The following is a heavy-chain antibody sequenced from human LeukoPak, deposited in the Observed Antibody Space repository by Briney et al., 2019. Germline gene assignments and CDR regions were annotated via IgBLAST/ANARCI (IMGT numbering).Heavy chain of an antibody. V-gene: IGHV3-21*01. CDR2: ISSSSSYI. CDR1: GLTVSSNY. CDR3: ARDLTGTNY. Sequence: GGSLRLSCAASGLTVSSNYMNWVRQAPGKGLEWVSSISSSSSYIYYADSVKGRFTISRDNAKNSPYLQMNSLRAEDTAVYYCARDLTGTNYWGQGTLVTVSS. J-gene: IGHJ4*02. D-gene: IGHD1-7*01.